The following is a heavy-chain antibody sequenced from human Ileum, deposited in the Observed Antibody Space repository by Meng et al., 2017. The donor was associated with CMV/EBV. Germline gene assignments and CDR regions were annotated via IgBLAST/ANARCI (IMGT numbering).Heavy chain of an antibody. V-gene: IGHV6-1*01. J-gene: IGHJ5*02. CDR2: TYYRSKWYN. CDR3: ARGEGVGATGSWFDP. D-gene: IGHD1-26*01. CDR1: GSSNSAA. Sequence: GSSNSAAWNWIRQSPSRGLEWLGRTYYRSKWYNDYAVSVKSRITINPDTSKNQFSLQLNSVTPEDTAVYYCARGEGVGATGSWFDPWGQGTLVTVSS.